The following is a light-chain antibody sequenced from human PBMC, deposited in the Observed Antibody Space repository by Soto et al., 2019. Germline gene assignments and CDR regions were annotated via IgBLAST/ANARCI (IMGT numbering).Light chain of an antibody. Sequence: EIVMTQSPASLSVSPGERVTLSCRASQSVNSHLAWYQQKPGQAPRLLILGDSTRAAGTPARFSGSGSGTDFTLTISSLQSEDFAVYYCQQYNNWPLTVGGGTKVEIK. J-gene: IGKJ4*01. CDR1: QSVNSH. CDR3: QQYNNWPLT. CDR2: GDS. V-gene: IGKV3D-15*01.